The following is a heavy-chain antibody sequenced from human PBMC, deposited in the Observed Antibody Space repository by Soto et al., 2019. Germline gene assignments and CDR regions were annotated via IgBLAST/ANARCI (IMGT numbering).Heavy chain of an antibody. CDR2: ISGSGGSA. CDR1: GFTFSTYA. D-gene: IGHD2-8*02. CDR3: AKGYCNGGVCYTDY. Sequence: GGSLRLSCAASGFTFSTYAMSWVRQAPGKGLEWVSTISGSGGSAYYADSVRGRFTISRDNSENTLDLQMNSLRADDTAVYYCAKGYCNGGVCYTDYWGQGTLVTVSS. J-gene: IGHJ4*02. V-gene: IGHV3-23*01.